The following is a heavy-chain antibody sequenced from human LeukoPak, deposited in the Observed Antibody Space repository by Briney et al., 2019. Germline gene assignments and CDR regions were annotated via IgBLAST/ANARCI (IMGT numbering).Heavy chain of an antibody. CDR3: ARLGWWDS. V-gene: IGHV4-39*01. CDR1: GDSVSNDKYG. Sequence: SSETLSLTCTVAGDSVSNDKYGWGWLRQPPGKGREWIGSIYYSGRTYYNPSLHSRVTISLDTSKNQFSLKLSSVTAADTAVYYCARLGWWDSSGQGTLVTVSS. D-gene: IGHD2-15*01. J-gene: IGHJ4*02. CDR2: IYYSGRT.